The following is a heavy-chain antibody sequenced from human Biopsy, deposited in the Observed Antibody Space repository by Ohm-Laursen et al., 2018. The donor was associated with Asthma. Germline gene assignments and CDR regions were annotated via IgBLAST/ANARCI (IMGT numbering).Heavy chain of an antibody. V-gene: IGHV4-61*01. CDR1: GGSVSSGSYY. J-gene: IGHJ2*01. D-gene: IGHD2-15*01. CDR3: ARVPTTLRYFDL. Sequence: SDTLSLTCTVSGGSVSSGSYYWSWIRQPPGKGLAWVSYISYSGSTDYNPSLKSRLTISMDTSKNQFSLKPSSVTAADTAVYYCARVPTTLRYFDLWGRGTLVTVSS. CDR2: ISYSGST.